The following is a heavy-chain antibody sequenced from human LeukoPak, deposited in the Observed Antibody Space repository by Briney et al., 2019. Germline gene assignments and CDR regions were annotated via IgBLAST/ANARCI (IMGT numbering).Heavy chain of an antibody. D-gene: IGHD3-22*01. CDR1: GGSISSSSYY. J-gene: IGHJ4*02. V-gene: IGHV4-39*01. CDR2: IYYSGST. Sequence: PSETLSLTCTVSGGSISSSSYYWGWIRQPPGKGLEWIGSIYYSGSTYYNPSLKSRVTISVDTSKNQFSLKLSSVTAADTAVYYCARIRIIMIVVVGWGQGTLVTVSS. CDR3: ARIRIIMIVVVG.